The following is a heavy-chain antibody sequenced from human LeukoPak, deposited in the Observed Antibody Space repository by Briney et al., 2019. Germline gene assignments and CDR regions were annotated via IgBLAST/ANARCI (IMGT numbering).Heavy chain of an antibody. CDR1: GFTFSSYW. CDR3: ARQSPVRDHYYDSSGPLDY. V-gene: IGHV3-7*01. J-gene: IGHJ4*02. CDR2: IKQDGSEQ. D-gene: IGHD3-22*01. Sequence: PGGSLRLSCAASGFTFSSYWMTWVRQAPGKGLEWVANIKQDGSEQDYVDSVKGRFARSRDSAKTSLYLQMNSLRAEDTAEYYCARQSPVRDHYYDSSGPLDYWGQGTLVTVSS.